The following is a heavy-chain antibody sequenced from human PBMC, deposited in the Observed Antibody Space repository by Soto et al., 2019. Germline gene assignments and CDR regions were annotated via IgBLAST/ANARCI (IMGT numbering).Heavy chain of an antibody. V-gene: IGHV1-18*01. CDR2: ISAYNGNT. Sequence: QVQLVQSGAEVKKPGASVKVSCKASGYTFTSYGISWVRQAPGQGLEWMGWISAYNGNTNYAQKLQGRVTMTTDTSTSTAYMELRSLRSDDTAVYYCARAGYYDILPGPDRPVNWFAPWGQGTLVTVSS. CDR1: GYTFTSYG. CDR3: ARAGYYDILPGPDRPVNWFAP. J-gene: IGHJ5*02. D-gene: IGHD3-9*01.